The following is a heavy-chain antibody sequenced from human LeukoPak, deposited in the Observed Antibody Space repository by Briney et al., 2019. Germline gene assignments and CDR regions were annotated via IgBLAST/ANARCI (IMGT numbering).Heavy chain of an antibody. V-gene: IGHV1-2*02. J-gene: IGHJ5*02. D-gene: IGHD6-6*01. Sequence: ASVKASCKTSGYTFSDYYIHWMRQAPGQGLEWVGWINPNSGDTDYAQKFQGRVTVTRDMSTSTVYMELSSLRSEDTAVYYCAREVRSSSSGLDLWGQGTLVTVSS. CDR3: AREVRSSSSGLDL. CDR1: GYTFSDYY. CDR2: INPNSGDT.